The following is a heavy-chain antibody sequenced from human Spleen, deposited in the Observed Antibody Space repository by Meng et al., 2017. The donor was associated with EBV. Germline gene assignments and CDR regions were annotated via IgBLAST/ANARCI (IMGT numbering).Heavy chain of an antibody. D-gene: IGHD2-15*01. V-gene: IGHV4-34*01. CDR3: ARGVQVAWRFDP. CDR1: GGSFSGFY. Sequence: QWGAGRLKPSETLSPTCAVSGGSFSGFYWGWIRQPPGKGLEWIGEINHSGSTNYNPSLKSRVTISIDTSKNQFSLRLNSVTAADTAVYYCARGVQVAWRFDPWGQGTLVTVSS. CDR2: INHSGST. J-gene: IGHJ5*02.